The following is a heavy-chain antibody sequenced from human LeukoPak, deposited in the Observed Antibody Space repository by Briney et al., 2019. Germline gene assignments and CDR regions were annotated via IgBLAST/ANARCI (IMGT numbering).Heavy chain of an antibody. D-gene: IGHD3-16*01. CDR1: GFTFSSYW. V-gene: IGHV4-59*01. J-gene: IGHJ4*02. CDR3: ARATYAYQFDY. Sequence: PGGSLRLSCAASGFTFSSYWMSWVRQPPGKGLEWIGYIYYSGSTSYNPSLKSRVTISVDTSRNQFSLKLSSVTATDTAVYYCARATYAYQFDYWGQGALVTVSS. CDR2: IYYSGST.